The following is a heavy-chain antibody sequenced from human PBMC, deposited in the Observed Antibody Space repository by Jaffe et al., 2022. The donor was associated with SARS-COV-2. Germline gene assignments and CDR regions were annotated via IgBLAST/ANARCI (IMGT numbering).Heavy chain of an antibody. D-gene: IGHD4-17*01. Sequence: QVQLQESGPGLVKPSQTLSLTCTVSGGSISSGSYYWSWIRQPAGKGLEWIGRIYTSGSTNYNPSLKSRVTISVDTSKNQFSLKLSSVTAADTAVYYCARDDGDFGYWGQGTLVTVSS. CDR3: ARDDGDFGY. V-gene: IGHV4-61*02. CDR1: GGSISSGSYY. J-gene: IGHJ4*02. CDR2: IYTSGST.